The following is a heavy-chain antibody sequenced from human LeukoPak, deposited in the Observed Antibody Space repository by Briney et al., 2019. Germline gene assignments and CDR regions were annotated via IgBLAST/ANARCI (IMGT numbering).Heavy chain of an antibody. J-gene: IGHJ6*03. D-gene: IGHD3-10*01. CDR1: GDSMFSRY. CDR3: ARGGYYYGSGSNYYYYYYMDV. Sequence: PSETLSLTCSVSGDSMFSRYWSWIRQPPGKGLEWIGYIYDTGSTKYNPSLKSRVTMSIDTYKDQFSLKLSSVTAADTAVYYCARGGYYYGSGSNYYYYYYMDVWGKGTTVTVSS. V-gene: IGHV4-59*11. CDR2: IYDTGST.